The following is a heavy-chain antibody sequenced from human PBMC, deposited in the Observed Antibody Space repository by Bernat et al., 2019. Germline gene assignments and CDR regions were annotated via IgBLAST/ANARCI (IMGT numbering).Heavy chain of an antibody. J-gene: IGHJ4*02. Sequence: EVQLLESGGGLVQPGGSLRLSCAASGFTFSSYAMSWVRQAPGKGLEWVSAIIGSGGSTYDAESVKGRLTISRDNSKNTLYLQMNSLRAEDTAVYYCAKISPVVQGVIITGTLDYWGQGTLVSVSS. CDR2: IIGSGGST. CDR1: GFTFSSYA. CDR3: AKISPVVQGVIITGTLDY. D-gene: IGHD3-10*01. V-gene: IGHV3-23*01.